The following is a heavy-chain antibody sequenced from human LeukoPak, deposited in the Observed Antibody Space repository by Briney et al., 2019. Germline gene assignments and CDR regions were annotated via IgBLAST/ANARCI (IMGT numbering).Heavy chain of an antibody. Sequence: GRSLRLSCAASGFTFISYAMHWVRQAPGKGLEWVAVISYDGSNKYYADSVKGRFTISRDNSKNTLYLQMNSLRAEDTAVYYCARDYYGSGSNYFSSYYGMDVWGQGTTVTVSS. D-gene: IGHD3-10*01. J-gene: IGHJ6*02. CDR3: ARDYYGSGSNYFSSYYGMDV. CDR1: GFTFISYA. V-gene: IGHV3-30-3*01. CDR2: ISYDGSNK.